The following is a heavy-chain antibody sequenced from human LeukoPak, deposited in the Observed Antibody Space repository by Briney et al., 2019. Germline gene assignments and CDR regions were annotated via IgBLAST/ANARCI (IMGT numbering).Heavy chain of an antibody. V-gene: IGHV3-7*01. CDR2: INPDGSQR. CDR3: ARDPLHGALDY. CDR1: RFTFSSSW. J-gene: IGHJ4*02. Sequence: GGSLRLSCAASRFTFSSSWMSWVRQAPGKGLEWVADINPDGSQRLYVDSVKGRFTVSRDNAESSVYLQMNSLRADDTAVYYCARDPLHGALDYWGQGTPVTVSS.